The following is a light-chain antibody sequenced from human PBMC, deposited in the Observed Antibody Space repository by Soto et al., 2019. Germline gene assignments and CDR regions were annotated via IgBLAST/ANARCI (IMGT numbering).Light chain of an antibody. CDR1: QTISSW. J-gene: IGKJ1*01. CDR2: KAS. Sequence: DIQMTQSPSTLSGSVGDRVTITCRASQTISSWLAWYQQKPGKAPKLLIYKASTLKSGVPSRFSGSGFGTDFTLTISSLQPGDFATYYCQQYNSYWTFGQGTKVDIK. CDR3: QQYNSYWT. V-gene: IGKV1-5*03.